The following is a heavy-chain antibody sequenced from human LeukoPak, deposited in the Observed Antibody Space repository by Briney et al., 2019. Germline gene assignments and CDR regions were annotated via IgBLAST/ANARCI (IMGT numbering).Heavy chain of an antibody. CDR1: GGTFSSYA. Sequence: ASVKVSCKASGGTFSSYAISWVRQAPGQGLEWMGRIIPILGIANYAQKFQGRVTITADKSTSTAYMELSSLRSEDTAVYYCATRVSYIVGALGDIWGQGTMVTVSS. D-gene: IGHD1-26*01. V-gene: IGHV1-69*04. CDR3: ATRVSYIVGALGDI. J-gene: IGHJ3*02. CDR2: IIPILGIA.